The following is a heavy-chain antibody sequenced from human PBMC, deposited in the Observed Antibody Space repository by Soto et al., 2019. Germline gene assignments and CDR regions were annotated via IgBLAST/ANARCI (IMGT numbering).Heavy chain of an antibody. V-gene: IGHV1-2*04. Sequence: QVQLVQSGAEVKKPGASVKVSCKASGYTFTGYYMHWVRQAPGQGLEWMGWINPNSGGTNYAQKFQGWVTMTRDTSISTAYRELSRLRSDDTAVYYCARDYYDSSGYFVRSFDYWGQGTLVTVSS. CDR3: ARDYYDSSGYFVRSFDY. D-gene: IGHD3-22*01. J-gene: IGHJ4*02. CDR2: INPNSGGT. CDR1: GYTFTGYY.